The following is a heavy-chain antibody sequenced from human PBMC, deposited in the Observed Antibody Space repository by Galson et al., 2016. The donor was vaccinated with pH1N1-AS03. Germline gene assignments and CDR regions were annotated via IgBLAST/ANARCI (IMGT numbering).Heavy chain of an antibody. CDR1: GGSMTSPDW. CDR3: ASAGYHTPGYHY. Sequence: ETLSLTCAVSGGSMTSPDWWTWVRQPPGTGLEWIGEVHYSGTTSYNPSLNSRVTMSIDKSNNQFSLNLGSVTAAHTAVYFCASAGYHTPGYHYWGQGALVTVSS. J-gene: IGHJ4*02. V-gene: IGHV4-4*01. CDR2: VHYSGTT. D-gene: IGHD3-16*02.